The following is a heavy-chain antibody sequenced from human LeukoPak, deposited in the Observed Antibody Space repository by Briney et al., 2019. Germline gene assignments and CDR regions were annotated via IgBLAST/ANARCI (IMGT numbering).Heavy chain of an antibody. CDR3: AGFWGYYYGMDV. CDR1: GFTFSSYW. J-gene: IGHJ6*02. V-gene: IGHV3-74*01. CDR2: INSDGSST. D-gene: IGHD3-16*01. Sequence: GGSLRLSCAASGFTFSSYWMHWVRQAPGKGLVWVSRINSDGSSTSYADSVKGRFPISRDNAKNTLYLQMNSLRAEDTAVYYCAGFWGYYYGMDVWGQGTTVTVSS.